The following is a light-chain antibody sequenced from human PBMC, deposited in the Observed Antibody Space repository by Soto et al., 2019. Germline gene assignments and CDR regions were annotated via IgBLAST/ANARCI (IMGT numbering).Light chain of an antibody. J-gene: IGKJ1*01. Sequence: VNQSPYTLSAAKGVTLTVSRRASQSVSGWLAWYQQKPGKAPKLLIYKASTLKSGVPSRFSGSGSGTEFTLTISSLQPDDFATYYCQHYNSYSEAFGQGTKVDI. CDR3: QHYNSYSEA. CDR1: QSVSGW. V-gene: IGKV1-5*03. CDR2: KAS.